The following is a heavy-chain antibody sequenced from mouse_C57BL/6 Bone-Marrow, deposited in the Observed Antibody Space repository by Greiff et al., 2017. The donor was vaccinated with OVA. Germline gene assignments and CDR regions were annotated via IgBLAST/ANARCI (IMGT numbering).Heavy chain of an antibody. CDR2: IYPRSGNT. Sequence: VQLQQSGAELARPGASVKLSCKASGYTFTSYGISWVKQSTGQGLEWIGEIYPRSGNTYYNEKFKGKATLTADKSSSTAYMELRSLTSEDSAVYFCAGYYYGSSLGYWGQGTTLTVSS. D-gene: IGHD1-1*01. CDR3: AGYYYGSSLGY. V-gene: IGHV1-81*01. CDR1: GYTFTSYG. J-gene: IGHJ2*01.